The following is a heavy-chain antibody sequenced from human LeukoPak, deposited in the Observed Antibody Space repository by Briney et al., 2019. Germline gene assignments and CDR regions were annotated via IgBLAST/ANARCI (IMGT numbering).Heavy chain of an antibody. Sequence: PGGPLRLSCAASGFTFSSYWMMWVRQAPGKGLEWVATIKTDGSENYHVDSVKGRFSISRDNTKNSLFLQLNSLRVEDTAVYYCVRYEMDVWGQGTTVTVSS. J-gene: IGHJ6*02. CDR2: IKTDGSEN. V-gene: IGHV3-7*03. D-gene: IGHD3-3*01. CDR3: VRYEMDV. CDR1: GFTFSSYW.